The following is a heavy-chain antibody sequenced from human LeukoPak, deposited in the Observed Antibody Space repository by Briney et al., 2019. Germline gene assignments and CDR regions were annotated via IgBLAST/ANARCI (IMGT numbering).Heavy chain of an antibody. CDR1: GYTFTSYY. CDR2: INPSGGST. D-gene: IGHD3-10*01. V-gene: IGHV1-46*01. J-gene: IGHJ4*02. Sequence: ASVKVSCKASGYTFTSYYMHWVRQAPGQELEWMGIINPSGGSTSYAQKFQGRVTMTRDTSTSTVYMELSSLRSEDTAVYYCARDEAEYYGSGSYYDYFDYWGQGTLVTVSS. CDR3: ARDEAEYYGSGSYYDYFDY.